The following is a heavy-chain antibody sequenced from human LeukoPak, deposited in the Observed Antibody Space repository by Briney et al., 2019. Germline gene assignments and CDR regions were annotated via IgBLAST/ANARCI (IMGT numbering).Heavy chain of an antibody. Sequence: SETLSLTCTVSGGSISSYYWSWIRQPPGKRLEWIGHIYYSGSTNYNPSLKSRVTISVDTSKSQFSLKLSSVTAADTAVYYCASRSSIWSGYQDTLYYFDSWGQGTLVAVSS. CDR2: IYYSGST. V-gene: IGHV4-59*01. CDR1: GGSISSYY. J-gene: IGHJ4*02. D-gene: IGHD3-3*01. CDR3: ASRSSIWSGYQDTLYYFDS.